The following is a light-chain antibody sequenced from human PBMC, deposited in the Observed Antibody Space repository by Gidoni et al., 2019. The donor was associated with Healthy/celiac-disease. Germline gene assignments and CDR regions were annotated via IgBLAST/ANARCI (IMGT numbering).Light chain of an antibody. CDR3: QQSYSTLGT. V-gene: IGKV1-39*01. CDR2: AES. J-gene: IGKJ1*01. Sequence: DIQMTQSPSSLSASVGDRVTITCRASQSISSYLNWYQQKPGKAPKLLIYAESSLQSGVPSRFSGRGSGTDFTLTISSLQPEDFATYYCQQSYSTLGTFGQGTKVEIK. CDR1: QSISSY.